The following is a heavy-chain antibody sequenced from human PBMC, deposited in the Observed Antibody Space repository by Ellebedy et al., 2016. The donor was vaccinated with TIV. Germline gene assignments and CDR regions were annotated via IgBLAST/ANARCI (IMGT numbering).Heavy chain of an antibody. D-gene: IGHD3-16*01. Sequence: GGSLRLXXAASGFTFSSYWMHWVCQAPGKGLEWVANINPDGSEKYCVGSVEGRFSISRDNAKNSLYLQMTSLRAEDTALYYCARDLNWGTTWGQGTLVTVSS. V-gene: IGHV3-7*01. CDR3: ARDLNWGTT. J-gene: IGHJ5*02. CDR1: GFTFSSYW. CDR2: INPDGSEK.